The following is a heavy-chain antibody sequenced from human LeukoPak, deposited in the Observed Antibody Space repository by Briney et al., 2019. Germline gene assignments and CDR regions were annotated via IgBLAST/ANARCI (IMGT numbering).Heavy chain of an antibody. J-gene: IGHJ6*02. D-gene: IGHD3-22*01. Sequence: SETLSLTCTVSSGSISTYYWSWIRQSPGKGLEWMGYIFHSGSTTYNLSLSSRLTISVDTSKNQFSLELRSVTAADTAVYYCARQGTSGSYLTGLDVWGQGTTVTVSS. CDR2: IFHSGST. CDR3: ARQGTSGSYLTGLDV. V-gene: IGHV4-59*08. CDR1: SGSISTYY.